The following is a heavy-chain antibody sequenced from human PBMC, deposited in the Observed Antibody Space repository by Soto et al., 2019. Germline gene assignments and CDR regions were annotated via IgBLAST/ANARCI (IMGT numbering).Heavy chain of an antibody. CDR1: GGAISSGGYS. D-gene: IGHD1-26*01. V-gene: IGHV4-30-2*01. CDR2: IFHSGST. Sequence: QLQLQESGSGLVKPSQPQSLTCAVSGGAISSGGYSWSWLGQPPGKVLEWIGYIFHSGSTYYNPSLKSRVTISVDGSKIRFSLELSSVPAADAAVYYCGIESGSGSPDWYFTVWCSGTLVTVSS. CDR3: GIESGSGSPDWYFTV. J-gene: IGHJ2*01.